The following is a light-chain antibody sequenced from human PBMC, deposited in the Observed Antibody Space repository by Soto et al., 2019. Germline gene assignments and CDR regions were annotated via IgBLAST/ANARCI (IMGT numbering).Light chain of an antibody. CDR2: EVS. V-gene: IGLV2-8*01. J-gene: IGLJ1*01. CDR1: SSDVGGFNY. Sequence: QSVLTQPPSAPGPPGQSVPISCTGTSSDVGGFNYVSCYQQRPGKAPKLMIYEVSKRPSGVPDRFSGSKSGNTTSLPFSGLQADDVADYYCSSYAGSIDFVFGTGTKVTVL. CDR3: SSYAGSIDFV.